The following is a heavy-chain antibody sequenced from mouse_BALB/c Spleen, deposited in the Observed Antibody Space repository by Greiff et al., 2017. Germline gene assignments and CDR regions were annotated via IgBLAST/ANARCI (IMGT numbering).Heavy chain of an antibody. V-gene: IGHV1S22*01. CDR2: IYPGSGST. CDR1: GYTFTSYW. CDR3: TKSYRYYFDF. D-gene: IGHD2-14*01. Sequence: LQQPGSELVRPGASVKLSCKASGYTFTSYWMHWVKQRPGQGLEWIGNIYPGSGSTNYDEKFKSKATLTVDTSSSTAYMQLSSLTSEDSAVYYCTKSYRYYFDFWGQGTTLTVSS. J-gene: IGHJ2*01.